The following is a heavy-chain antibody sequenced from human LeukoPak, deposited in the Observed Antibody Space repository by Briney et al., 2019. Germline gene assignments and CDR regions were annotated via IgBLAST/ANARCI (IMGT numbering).Heavy chain of an antibody. CDR2: IKQDGSEK. J-gene: IGHJ4*02. D-gene: IGHD5-18*01. CDR3: ARAGKYSYGYFDY. Sequence: GGSLRLSCAASGFTFSSYWMSWVRQAPGKGLEWVANIKQDGSEKYYVDSVKGRFTISRDNAKNSLYLQMNSLRAEDTAVYYCARAGKYSYGYFDYWGQGTLVTVSS. CDR1: GFTFSSYW. V-gene: IGHV3-7*01.